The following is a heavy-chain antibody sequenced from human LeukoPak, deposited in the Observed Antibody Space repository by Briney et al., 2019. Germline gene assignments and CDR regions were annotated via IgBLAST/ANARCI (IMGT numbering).Heavy chain of an antibody. CDR3: ARDLLPAASYYYYSMDV. CDR1: GGTFSSYA. CDR2: IIPIFGTA. J-gene: IGHJ6*02. V-gene: IGHV1-69*13. Sequence: ASVKVSCKASGGTFSSYAISWVRQAPGQGLEWMGGIIPIFGTANYAQKFQGRVTITADESTSTAYMELSSLRSEDTAVYYCARDLLPAASYYYYSMDVWGQGTTVTVSS. D-gene: IGHD2-2*01.